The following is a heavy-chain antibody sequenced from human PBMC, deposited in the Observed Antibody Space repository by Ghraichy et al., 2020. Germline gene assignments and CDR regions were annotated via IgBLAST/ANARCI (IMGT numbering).Heavy chain of an antibody. CDR3: ARGSSVVRFYYYDGMDV. J-gene: IGHJ6*02. D-gene: IGHD3-22*01. CDR1: GLSDYS. CDR2: ITRSISFK. V-gene: IGHV3-48*02. Sequence: LSLTCEGYGLSDYSMHWVRQSPGKGLEWISYITRSISFKSYADSVKCRFTISRDNAQNSLYLQMNSLRDEDTAVYYCARGSSVVRFYYYDGMDVWGQGTTVTVSS.